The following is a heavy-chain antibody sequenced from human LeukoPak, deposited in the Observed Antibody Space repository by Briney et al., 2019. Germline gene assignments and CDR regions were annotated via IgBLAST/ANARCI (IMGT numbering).Heavy chain of an antibody. CDR2: INHSGST. CDR3: ARARWLQFKDYFDP. D-gene: IGHD5-24*01. CDR1: GGSFSGYY. V-gene: IGHV4-34*01. Sequence: SETLSLTCAVYGGSFSGYYWSWIRQPPGKGLEWIGEINHSGSTNYNPSLKSRVTISVDTSKNQFSLKLSSVTAADTAVYYCARARWLQFKDYFDPWGQGTLVTVSS. J-gene: IGHJ4*02.